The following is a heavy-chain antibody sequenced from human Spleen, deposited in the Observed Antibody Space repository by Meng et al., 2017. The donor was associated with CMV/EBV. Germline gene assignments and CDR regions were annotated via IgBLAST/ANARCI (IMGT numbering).Heavy chain of an antibody. CDR1: GFTFSSYG. CDR3: AKVGGYCSSTSCYYYYGMDV. Sequence: GGSLRLSCAASGFTFSSYGMHWVRQAPGKGLEWVAVIWYDGSNKYYADSVKGRFTISRDNSKNTLYLQMNNLRAEDTAVYYCAKVGGYCSSTSCYYYYGMDVWGQGTTVTVSS. V-gene: IGHV3-33*06. J-gene: IGHJ6*02. D-gene: IGHD2-2*01. CDR2: IWYDGSNK.